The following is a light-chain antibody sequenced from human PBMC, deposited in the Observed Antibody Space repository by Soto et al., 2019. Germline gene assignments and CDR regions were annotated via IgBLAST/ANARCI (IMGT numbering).Light chain of an antibody. Sequence: DVVMTQSPLSLPVTLGQPASISCRSSQSLVYSDGNTYLNWFQQRPGQSPRRLIYRVSNRDSGVPDRFSGSGSGTDFKLKISRVEAEDVGLYYCMQSTHWPRTFGQGTKVEI. J-gene: IGKJ1*01. CDR3: MQSTHWPRT. V-gene: IGKV2-30*01. CDR1: QSLVYSDGNTY. CDR2: RVS.